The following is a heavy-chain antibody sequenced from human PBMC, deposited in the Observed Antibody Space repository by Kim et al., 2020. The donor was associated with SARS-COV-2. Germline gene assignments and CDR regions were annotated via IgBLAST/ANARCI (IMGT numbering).Heavy chain of an antibody. CDR1: GGSISSSSYY. V-gene: IGHV4-39*01. D-gene: IGHD6-13*01. CDR2: IYYSGST. Sequence: SETLSLTCTVSGGSISSSSYYWGWIRQPPVNGLVLIVSIYYSGSTYYNLSLQSRVTISVDSSQNQFSLKLSSVTAADTAVYYCVSPNAFQYSSSWSPDRHFDYWCQGTLVTVSS. J-gene: IGHJ4*02. CDR3: VSPNAFQYSSSWSPDRHFDY.